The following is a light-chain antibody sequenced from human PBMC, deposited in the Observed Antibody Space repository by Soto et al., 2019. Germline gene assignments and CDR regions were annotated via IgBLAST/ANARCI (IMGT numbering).Light chain of an antibody. J-gene: IGKJ1*01. CDR3: QQTFSMPGT. CDR2: ASS. CDR1: QSVSIY. V-gene: IGKV1-39*01. Sequence: DIQMAQSPSSLSASVGDRVTITCRTSQSVSIYVNWYQQKPGKAPILLIYASSSLQSGVPSRFSGSGSGTDFTLTISSLQPEDFATYYCQQTFSMPGTFGQGTKVDI.